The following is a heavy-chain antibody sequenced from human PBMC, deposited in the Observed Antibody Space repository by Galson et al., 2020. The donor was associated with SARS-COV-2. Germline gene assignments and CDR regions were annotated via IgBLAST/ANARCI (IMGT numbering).Heavy chain of an antibody. V-gene: IGHV4-59*08. Sequence: SETLSLTCTVSGGSISSYYWSWIRQPPGKGLEWIGDIYYSGSTNYNPSLKSRVTISVDTSTNQFSLKLSFVTAADTAAYYCASINCSGGSCYWFDPWGQGTLVTVSS. CDR3: ASINCSGGSCYWFDP. J-gene: IGHJ5*02. CDR2: IYYSGST. D-gene: IGHD2-15*01. CDR1: GGSISSYY.